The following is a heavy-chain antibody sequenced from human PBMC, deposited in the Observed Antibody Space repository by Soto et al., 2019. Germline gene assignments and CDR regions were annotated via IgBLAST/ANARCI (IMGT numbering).Heavy chain of an antibody. CDR3: ARDSDYGEPSPSRWNL. Sequence: QVQLVQSGAEVKKPGASVKVSCKASGYTFTSYGISWVRQAPGQGLEWMGWISAYNGNTNYAQKVQGRVTMTTDTSTSTAYMELRSLRSDDTAVYYCARDSDYGEPSPSRWNLWGQGTLVTVSS. CDR1: GYTFTSYG. D-gene: IGHD4-17*01. CDR2: ISAYNGNT. V-gene: IGHV1-18*01. J-gene: IGHJ5*02.